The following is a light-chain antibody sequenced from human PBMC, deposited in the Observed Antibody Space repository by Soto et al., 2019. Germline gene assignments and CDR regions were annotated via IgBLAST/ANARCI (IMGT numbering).Light chain of an antibody. V-gene: IGLV6-57*04. J-gene: IGLJ3*02. CDR3: QSYDSSNWV. CDR2: EDN. CDR1: SASIASNY. Sequence: NFMLTQPHSASESPGKTVTISCTRSSASIASNYVQWYHQRPGSAPTIVMYEDNQRPSGVPDRFSGSIDRSSNSASLTISGLKTEDEGDFYCQSYDSSNWVFGGGTKLTVL.